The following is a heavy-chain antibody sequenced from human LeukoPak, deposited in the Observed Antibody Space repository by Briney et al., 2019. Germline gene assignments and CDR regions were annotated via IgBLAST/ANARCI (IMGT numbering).Heavy chain of an antibody. CDR2: INWNGGST. D-gene: IGHD2-2*01. V-gene: IGHV3-20*01. Sequence: GGSLRLSCAAPGFTLDDYGMSWVRQAPGKGLEWVSGINWNGGSTGYADSVKGRFTISRDNAKNSLYLQMNSLRAEDTALYHCASSCSSTSCYGRDVWGKGTTVTVSS. CDR1: GFTLDDYG. CDR3: ASSCSSTSCYGRDV. J-gene: IGHJ6*04.